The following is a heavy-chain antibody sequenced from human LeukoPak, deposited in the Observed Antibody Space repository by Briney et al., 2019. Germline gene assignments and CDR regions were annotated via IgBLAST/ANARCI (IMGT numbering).Heavy chain of an antibody. J-gene: IGHJ4*02. Sequence: GGSLRLSCAASGFTFSSYAMSWVRQAPGKGLEWVSSISNSGGKTLYTDSVKGRFTISRDNSKITLYLQMNSLRAEDTAVYYCAKSYNGYESKPDYWGQGTLVTVSA. D-gene: IGHD5-12*01. V-gene: IGHV3-23*01. CDR1: GFTFSSYA. CDR2: ISNSGGKT. CDR3: AKSYNGYESKPDY.